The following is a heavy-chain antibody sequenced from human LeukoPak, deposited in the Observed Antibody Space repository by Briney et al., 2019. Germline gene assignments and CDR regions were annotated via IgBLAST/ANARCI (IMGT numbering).Heavy chain of an antibody. CDR1: GFTFDDYG. V-gene: IGHV3-48*03. Sequence: PGGSLRLSCAASGFTFDDYGMSWVRQAPGKGLEWVSYISSSGSTIYYADSVKGRFTISRDNAKSSLYLQMNSLRAEDTAVYYCARDRWDIVVVPAAIGAFDIWGQGTMVTVSS. CDR2: ISSSGSTI. J-gene: IGHJ3*02. CDR3: ARDRWDIVVVPAAIGAFDI. D-gene: IGHD2-2*02.